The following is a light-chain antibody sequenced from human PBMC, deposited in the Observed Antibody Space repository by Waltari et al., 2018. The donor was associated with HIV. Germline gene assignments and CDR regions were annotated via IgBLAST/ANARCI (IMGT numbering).Light chain of an antibody. J-gene: IGKJ1*01. V-gene: IGKV1-33*01. Sequence: DIQMTQSPSSLSASLGDRVTFTCRASQNIYTFVNWFQVKPGKTPRLLIYRASNLERGVPSRFSGSGSGTDFTLTISRLEPEDLAVYYCQQYGGTRGTFGQGTKVEIK. CDR2: RAS. CDR3: QQYGGTRGT. CDR1: QNIYTF.